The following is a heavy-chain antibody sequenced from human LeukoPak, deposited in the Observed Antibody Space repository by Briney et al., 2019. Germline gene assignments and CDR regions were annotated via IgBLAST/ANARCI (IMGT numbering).Heavy chain of an antibody. J-gene: IGHJ4*02. D-gene: IGHD1-26*01. CDR2: ISGTGTTT. CDR3: ARSGSYRLDY. V-gene: IGHV3-48*01. Sequence: GGSLRLSCAASGFAFSNFNMNWVRQAPGKGLEWVSYISGTGTTTYYADSVKGRFTISRDIAQNSLYLQMNGLRAEDTAVYYCARSGSYRLDYWGQGTLATVSS. CDR1: GFAFSNFN.